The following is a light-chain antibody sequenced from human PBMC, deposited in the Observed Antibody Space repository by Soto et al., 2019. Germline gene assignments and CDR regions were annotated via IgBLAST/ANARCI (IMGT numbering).Light chain of an antibody. V-gene: IGLV2-14*01. J-gene: IGLJ2*01. CDR1: SSDVGGYNY. CDR3: SSYTSSSIPVV. Sequence: QSVLTQPASVSGSPGQSITISCTETSSDVGGYNYVSWYQQHPGKAPKLMIYEVSNRPSGVSNRFSGSKSGNTASLTISGLQAEDEADYYCSSYTSSSIPVVFGGGTKLTVL. CDR2: EVS.